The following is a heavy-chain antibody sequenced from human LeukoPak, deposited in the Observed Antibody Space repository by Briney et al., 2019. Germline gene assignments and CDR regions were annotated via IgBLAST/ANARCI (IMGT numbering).Heavy chain of an antibody. V-gene: IGHV1-18*01. CDR2: ISAYNGNT. CDR3: ASLGYCSGGSCYFYFDY. CDR1: GYTFTSYG. J-gene: IGHJ4*02. D-gene: IGHD2-15*01. Sequence: ASVKVSCKASGYTFTSYGISWVRQAPGQGLEWMGWISAYNGNTNYAQKLQGRVTMTTDTSTSTAYMELRSLRSDDTAVYYCASLGYCSGGSCYFYFDYWGQGTLVTVSS.